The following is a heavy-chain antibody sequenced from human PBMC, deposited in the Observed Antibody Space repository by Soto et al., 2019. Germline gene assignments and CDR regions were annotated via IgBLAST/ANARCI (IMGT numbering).Heavy chain of an antibody. V-gene: IGHV3-30*18. CDR2: IAHDGNNK. Sequence: QVQLVESGGGVVQPGRSLRLSCDASGFTFSSYGMHWVRQAPGKGLEWVAIIAHDGNNKDSADSVKGRFTLSRDNSRNTLYLQLNSLRAEYTAMYYCAKSSGSSYGYFDYWGQGSLVTVSS. D-gene: IGHD3-22*01. CDR1: GFTFSSYG. J-gene: IGHJ4*02. CDR3: AKSSGSSYGYFDY.